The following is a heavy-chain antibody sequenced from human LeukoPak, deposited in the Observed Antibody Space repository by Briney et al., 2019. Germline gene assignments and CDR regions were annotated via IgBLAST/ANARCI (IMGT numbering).Heavy chain of an antibody. D-gene: IGHD3-10*01. Sequence: ASVKVSCKASGYPFTTYTMHWVRPAPGQSLEWMGWINAGNGNTKYSQNFQGRVTITRDTSARTAYMELSSLRSEDTAVYYCARGSGSYYFDYWGQGTLVTVSS. V-gene: IGHV1-3*01. CDR2: INAGNGNT. CDR1: GYPFTTYT. J-gene: IGHJ4*02. CDR3: ARGSGSYYFDY.